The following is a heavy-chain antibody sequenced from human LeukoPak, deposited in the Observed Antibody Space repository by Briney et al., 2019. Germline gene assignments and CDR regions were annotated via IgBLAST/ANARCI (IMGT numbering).Heavy chain of an antibody. Sequence: PSETLSLTCTDSGGSISSYNWNWIRQPAGRGLEWIGRFDTSGSTTYNPYLKVRITMYEDTSKNHLYLKLTSAAAADTAVCFCALGGIRGDIFGSWGQGTLVTVSS. CDR1: GGSISSYN. D-gene: IGHD3-16*01. J-gene: IGHJ4*02. CDR3: ALGGIRGDIFGS. V-gene: IGHV4-4*07. CDR2: FDTSGST.